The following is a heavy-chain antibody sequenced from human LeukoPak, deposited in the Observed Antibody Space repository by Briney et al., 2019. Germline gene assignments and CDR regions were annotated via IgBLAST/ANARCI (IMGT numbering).Heavy chain of an antibody. V-gene: IGHV3-9*01. CDR1: GFTFDDYA. D-gene: IGHD6-19*01. CDR3: ARGQSSSGPWGYYLDY. CDR2: ISWNSGTI. Sequence: PGGSLRLSCAASGFTFDDYAMHWVRQAPGKGLEWVSGISWNSGTIGYADSVKGRFTISRDNARNSLYLQMNSLRAEDTAVYYCARGQSSSGPWGYYLDYWGQGTLVTVSS. J-gene: IGHJ4*02.